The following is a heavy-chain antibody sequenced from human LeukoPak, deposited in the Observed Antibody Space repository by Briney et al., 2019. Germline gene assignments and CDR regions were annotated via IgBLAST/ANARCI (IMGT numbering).Heavy chain of an antibody. D-gene: IGHD2-2*01. CDR3: ARAQSDCTTNSCYGSRYFDY. Sequence: GESLKISGKGSGYSFTSYWLGWVRQMPGKGLEWMGIIYPGDSDTRYSPSFQGQVTISADKSISTAYLQWRSLKASDTAMYYCARAQSDCTTNSCYGSRYFDYWGQGTLVTVSS. CDR1: GYSFTSYW. J-gene: IGHJ4*02. V-gene: IGHV5-51*01. CDR2: IYPGDSDT.